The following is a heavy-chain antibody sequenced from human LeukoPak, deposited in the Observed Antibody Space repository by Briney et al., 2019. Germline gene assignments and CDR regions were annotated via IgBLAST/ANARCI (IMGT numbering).Heavy chain of an antibody. D-gene: IGHD2-21*02. Sequence: SGGSLRLSRAASGFTFDDSPTHWVRQGPGKGLEWVSLISWDGGITYYADSVKGRFTISRDNSKNSLYLQMNSLRVEDTALYYCAKEGHGDLGAFDIWGQGTMVTVSS. CDR2: ISWDGGIT. V-gene: IGHV3-43D*03. CDR1: GFTFDDSP. CDR3: AKEGHGDLGAFDI. J-gene: IGHJ3*02.